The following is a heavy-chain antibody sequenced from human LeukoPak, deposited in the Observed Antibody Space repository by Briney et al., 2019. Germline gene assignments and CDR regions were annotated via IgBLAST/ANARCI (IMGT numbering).Heavy chain of an antibody. CDR1: GGSICSYY. CDR3: ARSGDYVTNDAFDI. Sequence: SETLSLTCTVSGGSICSYYWSWIQQPAGKGLEWIGRIYTSGSTNYNPSLKSRVTMSVDTSKNQFSLKLSSVTAADTAVYYCARSGDYVTNDAFDIWGQGTMVTVSS. D-gene: IGHD4-17*01. V-gene: IGHV4-4*07. J-gene: IGHJ3*02. CDR2: IYTSGST.